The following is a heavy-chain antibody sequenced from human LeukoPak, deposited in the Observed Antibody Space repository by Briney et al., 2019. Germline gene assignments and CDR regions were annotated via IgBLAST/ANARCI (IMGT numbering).Heavy chain of an antibody. CDR2: IYYSGST. V-gene: IGHV4-39*07. CDR3: ARDLYWNDFAFDY. D-gene: IGHD1-1*01. J-gene: IGHJ4*02. Sequence: SETLSLTCTVSGGSISSSSYYWGWIRQPPGKGLEWIGSIYYSGSTYYNPSLKSRVTISVDTSKNQFSLKLSSVTAADTAVYYCARDLYWNDFAFDYWGQGTLVTVSS. CDR1: GGSISSSSYY.